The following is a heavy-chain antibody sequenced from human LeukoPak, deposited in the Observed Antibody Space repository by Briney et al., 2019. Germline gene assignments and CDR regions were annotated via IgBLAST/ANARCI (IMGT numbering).Heavy chain of an antibody. V-gene: IGHV3-23*01. CDR3: AKWGVALYGDYAGGLRY. CDR2: ISGSGGST. CDR1: GFTFSSYA. D-gene: IGHD4-17*01. Sequence: GGSLRLSCAASGFTFSSYAMSWVHQAPGKGLEWVSAISGSGGSTYYADSVKGRFTISRDNSKNTLYLQMNSLRAEDTAVCYCAKWGVALYGDYAGGLRYWGQGTLVTVSS. J-gene: IGHJ4*02.